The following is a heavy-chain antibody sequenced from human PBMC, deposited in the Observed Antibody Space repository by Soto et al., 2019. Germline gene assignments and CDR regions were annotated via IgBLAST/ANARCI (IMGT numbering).Heavy chain of an antibody. CDR2: ISAYNGNT. CDR1: GYTFTSYG. J-gene: IGHJ6*03. V-gene: IGHV1-18*01. CDR3: ARDGEDIVVVVAAQTDYYYYYYMYV. D-gene: IGHD2-15*01. Sequence: QVQLVQSGAEVKKPGASVKVSCKASGYTFTSYGISWVRQAPGQGLEWMGWISAYNGNTNNAQQLQGRGTMTTDTSTSTAYMELRRLRSDDTAVYYCARDGEDIVVVVAAQTDYYYYYYMYVWGKGTTVTVSS.